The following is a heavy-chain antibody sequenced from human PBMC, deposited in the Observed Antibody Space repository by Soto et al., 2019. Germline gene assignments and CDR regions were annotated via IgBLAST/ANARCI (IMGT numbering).Heavy chain of an antibody. D-gene: IGHD7-27*01. V-gene: IGHV4-4*02. CDR1: GGSISSSNW. CDR3: ASQNWGRRRVGWFDP. Sequence: SETLSLTCAVSGGSISSSNWWSWVRQPPGKGLEWIGEIYHSGSTNYNPSLKSRVTISVDKSKNQFSLKLSSVTAADTAVYYCASQNWGRRRVGWFDPWGQGTLVTVSS. CDR2: IYHSGST. J-gene: IGHJ5*02.